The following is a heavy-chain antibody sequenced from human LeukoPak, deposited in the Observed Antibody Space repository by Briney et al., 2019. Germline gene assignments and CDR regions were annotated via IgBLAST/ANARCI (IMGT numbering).Heavy chain of an antibody. Sequence: SETLSLTCAVSSYSISSICYWGWIRQPPGKGLEWIATIYHSGTTYYNPSLKSRVTISVDTSKNQFSLKLSSVSAADTAVYYCARVKAKLARGYSGHKIDYWGQGTLVTVSS. CDR1: SYSISSICY. CDR3: ARVKAKLARGYSGHKIDY. D-gene: IGHD5-12*01. V-gene: IGHV4-38-2*01. J-gene: IGHJ4*02. CDR2: IYHSGTT.